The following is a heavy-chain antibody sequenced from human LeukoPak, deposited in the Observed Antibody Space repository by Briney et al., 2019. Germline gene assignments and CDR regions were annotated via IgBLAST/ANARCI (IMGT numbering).Heavy chain of an antibody. Sequence: SETLSLTCTVSGGSISSYYWSWIRQPPGKGLKWIGYIYYSGSTNYNPSLKSRVTISVDTSKNQFSLKLSSVTAADTAVYYCAREYMVRGPGWFDPWGQGTLVTVSS. V-gene: IGHV4-59*01. CDR3: AREYMVRGPGWFDP. D-gene: IGHD3-10*01. CDR2: IYYSGST. J-gene: IGHJ5*02. CDR1: GGSISSYY.